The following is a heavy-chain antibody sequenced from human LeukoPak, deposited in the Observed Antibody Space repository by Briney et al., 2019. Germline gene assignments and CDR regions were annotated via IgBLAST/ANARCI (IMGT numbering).Heavy chain of an antibody. CDR2: IDYRGST. CDR1: GGSISTYY. CDR3: ARTQAPYYDFWSGWHYYYGMDV. J-gene: IGHJ6*02. D-gene: IGHD3-3*01. V-gene: IGHV4-59*01. Sequence: PSETLSLTCTVSGGSISTYYWSWIRQPPGKGLEWIAYIDYRGSTTYNPSLRSRVTISVDTSRNQFSLKLSSVTAADTAVYYCARTQAPYYDFWSGWHYYYGMDVWGQGTTVTVSS.